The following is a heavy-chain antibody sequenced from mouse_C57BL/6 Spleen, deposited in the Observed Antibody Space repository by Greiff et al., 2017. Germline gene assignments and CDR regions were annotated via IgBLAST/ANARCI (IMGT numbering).Heavy chain of an antibody. Sequence: VQLQQSVAELVRPGASVKLSCTASGFNIKNTYMHWVKQRPEQGLEWLGRIDPANGNPKYAPKFQGKATITADTSSNTAYLQLSSLTSEDTASYYCARGVYDGYYGYFDVWGTGTTVTVSS. CDR3: ARGVYDGYYGYFDV. CDR2: IDPANGNP. V-gene: IGHV14-3*01. J-gene: IGHJ1*03. CDR1: GFNIKNTY. D-gene: IGHD2-3*01.